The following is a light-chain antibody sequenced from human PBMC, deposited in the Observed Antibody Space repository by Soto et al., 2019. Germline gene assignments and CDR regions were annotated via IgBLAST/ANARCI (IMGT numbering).Light chain of an antibody. CDR1: QDISSW. J-gene: IGKJ1*01. V-gene: IGKV1-12*01. Sequence: DIQMTQSPSSVSASVGDSVTITCRASQDISSWLAWYQQKPGKAPNLLIYAASSLQSGVPSRFSGSGSGTDFPLTINRLQPEDIANYYCQRTNSFPRTFGQGTKVEV. CDR3: QRTNSFPRT. CDR2: AAS.